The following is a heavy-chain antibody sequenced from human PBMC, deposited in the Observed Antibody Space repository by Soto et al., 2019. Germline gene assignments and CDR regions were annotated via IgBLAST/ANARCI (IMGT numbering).Heavy chain of an antibody. CDR3: ARGLTMVRGVIGDAFDI. Sequence: PSETRSLTCAVYGGSFSGYYWSWIRQPPGKGLEWIGEINHSGSTNYNPSLKSRVTISVDTSKNQFSLKLSSVTAADTAVYYCARGLTMVRGVIGDAFDIWGQGTMVTVS. CDR1: GGSFSGYY. CDR2: INHSGST. J-gene: IGHJ3*02. V-gene: IGHV4-34*01. D-gene: IGHD3-10*01.